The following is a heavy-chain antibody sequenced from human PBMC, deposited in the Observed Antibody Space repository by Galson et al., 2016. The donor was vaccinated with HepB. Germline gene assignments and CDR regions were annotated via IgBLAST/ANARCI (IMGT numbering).Heavy chain of an antibody. CDR2: IHSSGTS. D-gene: IGHD6-19*01. CDR3: ATGIVVAGKMYYYYMDV. J-gene: IGHJ6*03. CDR1: GDSISNAGRH. V-gene: IGHV4-39*01. Sequence: SETLSLTCTVSGDSISNAGRHWGWFRQSPEMGLEYIGSIHSSGTSYYNPSLTSRVTVSTDMSRNQFFLSLTSVTAADTAVYYCATGIVVAGKMYYYYMDVWGKGTSVTVSS.